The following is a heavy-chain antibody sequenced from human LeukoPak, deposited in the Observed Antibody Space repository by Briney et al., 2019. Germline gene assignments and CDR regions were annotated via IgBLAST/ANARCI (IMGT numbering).Heavy chain of an antibody. J-gene: IGHJ4*02. V-gene: IGHV4-59*01. D-gene: IGHD2-2*01. CDR2: RYYSGST. CDR3: ARTGCSSTSCPFDY. Sequence: SETLSLTCTVSGDSISSYYWSWIRQPPGKGLEWIGYRYYSGSTDYNPSLKSRVTISVDTSKNQFSLKLTSVTAADTAVYYCARTGCSSTSCPFDYWGQGTLVTVSS. CDR1: GDSISSYY.